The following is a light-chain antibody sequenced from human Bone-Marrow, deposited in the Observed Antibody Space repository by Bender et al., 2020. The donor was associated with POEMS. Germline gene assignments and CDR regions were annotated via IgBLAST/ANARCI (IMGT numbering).Light chain of an antibody. J-gene: IGLJ1*01. CDR2: RDN. CDR3: QSYDTSLSSYV. V-gene: IGLV1-40*01. Sequence: QSVLTQPPSVSGAPGQRVTISCTGSSSNLGANYDVHWYQHLPGTAPKLLMYRDNHRASGVPDRFSGSKSGTSASLTITGLQAEDEADYYCQSYDTSLSSYVFGTGTRVTVL. CDR1: SSNLGANYD.